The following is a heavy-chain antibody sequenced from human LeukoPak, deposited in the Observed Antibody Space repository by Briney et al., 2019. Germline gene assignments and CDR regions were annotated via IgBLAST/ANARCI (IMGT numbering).Heavy chain of an antibody. J-gene: IGHJ4*02. Sequence: GGSLRLSCAASGVAFSNYAVSWVRQAPGMGLEWVAAISKTGDGTYYAGSMKGRFTISRDNAKNMLYLQIHSLRAEDTAIYYCAKDIAQGYTFGSIEQDYWGQGTLVTVSS. CDR3: AKDIAQGYTFGSIEQDY. CDR1: GVAFSNYA. D-gene: IGHD5-18*01. CDR2: ISKTGDGT. V-gene: IGHV3-23*01.